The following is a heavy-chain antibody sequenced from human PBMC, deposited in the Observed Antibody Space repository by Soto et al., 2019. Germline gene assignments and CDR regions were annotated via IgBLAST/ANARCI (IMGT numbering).Heavy chain of an antibody. D-gene: IGHD3-16*01. V-gene: IGHV4-4*07. J-gene: IGHJ3*01. CDR1: GDSMSSYY. Sequence: QVQLQESGPGLVEPSETLSLTCTVSGDSMSSYYWSWIRQSAEKGLEWIGRISATGTTTYIPSLKSRITLSVDTSQNQFSLNLKLVTAADTAVYFCARDQSWAADFWGQGTVVTVS. CDR2: ISATGTT. CDR3: ARDQSWAADF.